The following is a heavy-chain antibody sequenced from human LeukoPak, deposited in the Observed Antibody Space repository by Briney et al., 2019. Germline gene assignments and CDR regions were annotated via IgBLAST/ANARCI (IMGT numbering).Heavy chain of an antibody. CDR2: ISGSGGST. D-gene: IGHD1-26*01. CDR1: GFTFSSYA. V-gene: IGHV3-23*01. J-gene: IGHJ3*02. CDR3: AKGSGSPDAFDI. Sequence: PGGSLRLPCAASGFTFSSYAMSWVRQAPGKGLEWVSAISGSGGSTYYADSVKGRFTISRDNSKNTLYLQMNSLRAEDTAVYYCAKGSGSPDAFDIWGQGTMVTVSS.